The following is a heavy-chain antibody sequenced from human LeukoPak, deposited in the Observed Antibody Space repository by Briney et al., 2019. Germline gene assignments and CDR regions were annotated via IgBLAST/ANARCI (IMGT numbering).Heavy chain of an antibody. V-gene: IGHV3-20*04. CDR1: GFTFDDHG. D-gene: IGHD3-22*01. J-gene: IGHJ4*02. Sequence: GSLRLSCAASGFTFDDHGMSWVRQAPGKGLEWVSGIKWNGGSTGYEDTVKGRFTISRDNAKNSLYLQMNSLRAEDTALYYCARNVGSGYYYYFDYWGQGTLVTVSS. CDR3: ARNVGSGYYYYFDY. CDR2: IKWNGGST.